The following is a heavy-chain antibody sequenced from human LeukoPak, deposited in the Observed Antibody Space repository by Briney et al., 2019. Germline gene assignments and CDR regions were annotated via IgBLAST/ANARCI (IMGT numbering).Heavy chain of an antibody. CDR2: ISSSGSTI. CDR3: AREEENGDSSPFDP. Sequence: GGSLRLSCAASGFTFSDYYMSWIRQAPGKGLEWVSYISSSGSTIYYADSVKGRFTISRDNAKNSLYLQMNSLRAEDTAVYYCAREEENGDSSPFDPWGQGTLVTVSS. CDR1: GFTFSDYY. J-gene: IGHJ5*02. D-gene: IGHD4-17*01. V-gene: IGHV3-11*01.